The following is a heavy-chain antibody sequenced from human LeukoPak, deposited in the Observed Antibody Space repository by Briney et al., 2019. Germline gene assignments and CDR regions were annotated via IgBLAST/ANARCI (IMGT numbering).Heavy chain of an antibody. CDR3: ASVGYCSGGSCRSGVDY. J-gene: IGHJ4*02. CDR2: IYYSGST. D-gene: IGHD2-15*01. CDR1: GGSISSGGYY. V-gene: IGHV4-31*03. Sequence: PSETLSLTCTVSGGSISSGGYYWSWIRQHPGKGLEWIGYIYYSGSTYYNPSLKSRVTISVDTSKNQFSLKLSSVTAADTAVYYCASVGYCSGGSCRSGVDYWGQGTLVTVSS.